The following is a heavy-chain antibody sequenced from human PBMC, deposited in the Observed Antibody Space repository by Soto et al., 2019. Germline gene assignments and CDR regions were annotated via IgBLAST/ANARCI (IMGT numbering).Heavy chain of an antibody. V-gene: IGHV3-15*01. CDR2: IKSKTDGGTT. CDR1: GFTFSNAW. J-gene: IGHJ6*03. D-gene: IGHD3-22*01. Sequence: GSLRLSCAASGFTFSNAWMSWVRQAPGKGLEWVGRIKSKTDGGTTDYAAPVKGRFTISRDDSKNTLYLQMNSLKTEDTAVYYCTTSSRLVVDYYYYYYLDVWGKGTTVTVSS. CDR3: TTSSRLVVDYYYYYYLDV.